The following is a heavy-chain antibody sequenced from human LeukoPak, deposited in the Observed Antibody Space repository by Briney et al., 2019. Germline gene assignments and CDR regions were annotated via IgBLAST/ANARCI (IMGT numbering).Heavy chain of an antibody. Sequence: KPSETLSLTCTVSGGSISSYYWSWIRQPPGKGLEWIGEINHSGSTNYNPSLKSRVTISVDTSKNQFSLKLSSVTAADTAVYYCARGRPYYYGSGSYLVYWGQGTLVTVSS. J-gene: IGHJ4*02. CDR1: GGSISSYY. V-gene: IGHV4-34*01. CDR3: ARGRPYYYGSGSYLVY. D-gene: IGHD3-10*01. CDR2: INHSGST.